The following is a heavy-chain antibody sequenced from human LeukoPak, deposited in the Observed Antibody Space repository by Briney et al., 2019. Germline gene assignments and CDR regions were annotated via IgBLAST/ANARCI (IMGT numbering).Heavy chain of an antibody. CDR3: ARCPVTTHWYFDL. Sequence: GGSLRLSCAASGFIFSSNYMSWVRQAPGKGLEWVAVIYSGGSTYYADSVMGRFIISRDNSKNTLYLQMKTLRAEDTAVYYCARCPVTTHWYFDLWGRGTLVTVSS. CDR2: IYSGGST. J-gene: IGHJ2*01. CDR1: GFIFSSNY. V-gene: IGHV3-66*01. D-gene: IGHD4-11*01.